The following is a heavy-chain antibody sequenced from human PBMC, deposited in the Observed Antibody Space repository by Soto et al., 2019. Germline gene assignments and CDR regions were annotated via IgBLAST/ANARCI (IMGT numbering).Heavy chain of an antibody. D-gene: IGHD2-2*02. Sequence: SSVKVSCKSSGGPLSSYAISWVRQAPGQGLEWMGGIIPIFGTANYAQKFQGRVTITADESTSTAYMELSSLRSEDTAVYYRARGAAGGYCSSTSCYTRYDAFDIWGQGTMVTVSS. CDR3: ARGAAGGYCSSTSCYTRYDAFDI. CDR2: IIPIFGTA. CDR1: GGPLSSYA. J-gene: IGHJ3*02. V-gene: IGHV1-69*13.